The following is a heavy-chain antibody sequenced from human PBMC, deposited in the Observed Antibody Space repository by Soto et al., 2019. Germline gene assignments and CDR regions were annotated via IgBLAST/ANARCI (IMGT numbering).Heavy chain of an antibody. D-gene: IGHD6-6*01. J-gene: IGHJ6*02. CDR2: ISYDGSNK. Sequence: GGSLRLSCAASGFTFSSYGMHWVRQAPGKGLEWVAVISYDGSNKYYADSVKGRFTISRDNSKNTLYLQMNSLRAEDTAVYYCAKTLQRSSAVYYYYYGMDVWGQGTTVIVSS. V-gene: IGHV3-30*18. CDR1: GFTFSSYG. CDR3: AKTLQRSSAVYYYYYGMDV.